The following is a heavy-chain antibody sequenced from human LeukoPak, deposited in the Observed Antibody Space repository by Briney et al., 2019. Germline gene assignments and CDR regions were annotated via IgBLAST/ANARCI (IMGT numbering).Heavy chain of an antibody. Sequence: GGSLRLSCAASGFTFSDYYMSWIRQSPGKGLEWVSYITYSGTTIYYADSVKGRFTISRDNAKSSLYLQMNSLRAEDTAVYYCARGTAAGGSGAFDIWGQGTMVTVSS. V-gene: IGHV3-11*04. CDR1: GFTFSDYY. D-gene: IGHD3-10*01. J-gene: IGHJ3*02. CDR2: ITYSGTTI. CDR3: ARGTAAGGSGAFDI.